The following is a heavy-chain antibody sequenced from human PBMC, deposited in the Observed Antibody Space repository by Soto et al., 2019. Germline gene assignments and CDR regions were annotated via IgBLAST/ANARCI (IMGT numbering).Heavy chain of an antibody. J-gene: IGHJ4*02. CDR1: GFTFSSYS. CDR3: ASLYYDFWSGYYTPDY. CDR2: ISSSSSTI. V-gene: IGHV3-48*01. Sequence: GGSLRLSCAASGFTFSSYSMNWVRQAPGKGLEWVSYISSSSSTIYYADSVKGRFTISRDNAKNSLYLQMNSLRAEDTAVYYCASLYYDFWSGYYTPDYWGQGTLVTVSS. D-gene: IGHD3-3*01.